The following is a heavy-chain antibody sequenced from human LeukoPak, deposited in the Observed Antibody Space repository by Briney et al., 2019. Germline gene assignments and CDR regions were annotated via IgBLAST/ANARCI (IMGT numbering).Heavy chain of an antibody. CDR2: ISGSGGST. J-gene: IGHJ4*02. D-gene: IGHD6-6*01. V-gene: IGHV3-23*01. CDR3: AKEPFEYSSSIFDY. Sequence: GGSLRLSCAASGFTFSSYSMNWVRQAPGKGLEWVSAISGSGGSTYYADSVKGRFTISRDNSKNTLYLQMNSLRAEDTAVYYCAKEPFEYSSSIFDYWGQGTLVTVSS. CDR1: GFTFSSYS.